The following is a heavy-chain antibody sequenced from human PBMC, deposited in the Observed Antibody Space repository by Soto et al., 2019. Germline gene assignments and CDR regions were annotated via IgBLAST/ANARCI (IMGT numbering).Heavy chain of an antibody. V-gene: IGHV3-48*03. Sequence: GGSLRLSCAASGFTFSSYEMNWVRQGPGKGLEWVSHISSGGGTICYADSVKGRFYISRDNAKNSLYLQMTSLRAEDTAVYYCARDQGIMDYWGQGTLVTVSS. CDR3: ARDQGIMDY. CDR1: GFTFSSYE. D-gene: IGHD3-16*01. CDR2: ISSGGGTI. J-gene: IGHJ4*02.